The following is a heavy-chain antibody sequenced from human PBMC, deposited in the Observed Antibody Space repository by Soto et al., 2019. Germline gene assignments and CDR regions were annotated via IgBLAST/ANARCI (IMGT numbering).Heavy chain of an antibody. CDR2: ISSRSYTI. Sequence: EVQLVESGGGLVQPGGSLSPPCPAFGFTSSPFSWNGSRRAPGKGLEWVSYISSRSYTIYYVDSVKGRFTISRDNAKNSLYLQMNSLRDEDTAVYYCARGGSSSDNGMDVWGQGTTVTVSS. V-gene: IGHV3-48*02. CDR3: ARGGSSSDNGMDV. J-gene: IGHJ6*02. CDR1: GFTSSPFS. D-gene: IGHD6-6*01.